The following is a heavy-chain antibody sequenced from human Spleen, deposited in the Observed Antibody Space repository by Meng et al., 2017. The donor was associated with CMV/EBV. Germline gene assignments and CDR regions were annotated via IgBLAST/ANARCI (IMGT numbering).Heavy chain of an antibody. CDR2: MSYSGSTYSGSV. Sequence: SETLSLTCTVSGASISSSSCYWGWIRQPPGKGLEWIGSMSYSGSTYSGSVYYNPSLKSRVTISVDTSKNQFSLKLSSATAADTAVYYCARLQEITTTTGYNWFDPWGQGTLVTVSS. CDR1: GASISSSSCY. V-gene: IGHV4-39*07. D-gene: IGHD5-24*01. CDR3: ARLQEITTTTGYNWFDP. J-gene: IGHJ5*02.